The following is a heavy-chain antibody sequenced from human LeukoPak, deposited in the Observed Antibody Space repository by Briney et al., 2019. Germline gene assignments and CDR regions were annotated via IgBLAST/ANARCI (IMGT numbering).Heavy chain of an antibody. J-gene: IGHJ4*02. CDR3: ATFSSSWHGFDY. D-gene: IGHD6-13*01. Sequence: ASVKVSCKASGGTFSSYAISWVRQAPGQGLEWMGGIIPIFGTANYAQKFQGRVTITADKSTSTAYMELSSLRSEDTAVYYCATFSSSWHGFDYWGQGTLVTVS. V-gene: IGHV1-69*06. CDR1: GGTFSSYA. CDR2: IIPIFGTA.